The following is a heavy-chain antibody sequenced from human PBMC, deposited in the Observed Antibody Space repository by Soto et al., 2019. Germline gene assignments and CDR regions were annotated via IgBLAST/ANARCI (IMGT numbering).Heavy chain of an antibody. CDR1: GGNLIDYL. CDR2: INHLGSI. CDR3: ARGGISHWAYFYYMDV. V-gene: IGHV4-34*01. J-gene: IGHJ6*03. Sequence: SSGVSGGNLIDYLGSCILQTTGMALEWIGEINHLGSINYNPSLKSRVTMSVDTSKNQFSLTLNSVTAADTATYYCARGGISHWAYFYYMDVWDRATTVTVSS. D-gene: IGHD2-21*01.